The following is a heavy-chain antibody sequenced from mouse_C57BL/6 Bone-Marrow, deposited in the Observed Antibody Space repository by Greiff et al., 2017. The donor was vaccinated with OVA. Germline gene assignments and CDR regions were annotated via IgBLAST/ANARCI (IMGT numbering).Heavy chain of an antibody. V-gene: IGHV1-26*01. Sequence: VQLQQSGPELVKPGASVKISCKASGYTFTDYYMNWVKQSHGKSLEWIGDINPNNGGTSYNQKLKGKATLTVDKSSSTAYMELRSLTSEDSAVYYCARQGYYSNYGEAMDYWGQGTSVTVSS. CDR3: ARQGYYSNYGEAMDY. D-gene: IGHD2-5*01. J-gene: IGHJ4*01. CDR2: INPNNGGT. CDR1: GYTFTDYY.